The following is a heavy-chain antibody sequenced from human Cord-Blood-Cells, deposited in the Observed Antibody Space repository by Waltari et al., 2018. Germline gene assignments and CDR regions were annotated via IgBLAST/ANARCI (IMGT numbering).Heavy chain of an antibody. J-gene: IGHJ4*02. CDR1: GYTFTSYA. CDR3: ARDQYDSSGYYYY. D-gene: IGHD3-22*01. CDR2: INAGNGNT. V-gene: IGHV1-3*01. Sequence: QVQLVQSGAEVKKPGASVKVSCKASGYTFTSYAMNWVRQDPGQRLEWMGWINAGNGNTKYSQEVQGRVTITRDTAASTAYMELSSLRSEDTAVYYCARDQYDSSGYYYYWGQGTLVTVSS.